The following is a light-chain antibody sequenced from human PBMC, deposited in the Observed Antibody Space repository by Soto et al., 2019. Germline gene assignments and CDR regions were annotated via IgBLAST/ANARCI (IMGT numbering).Light chain of an antibody. CDR2: DVS. V-gene: IGLV2-14*01. CDR1: SSDVGGYNY. CDR3: SSSTTSTTRV. Sequence: QSALTQPASVSGSPGQSITISCTGTSSDVGGYNYVSWYQQHPGKAPKLMIYDVSNRPSGVSNRFSGSKSSNTASLTISGLQAEDEADYYCSSSTTSTTRVFGGGTKLTVL. J-gene: IGLJ2*01.